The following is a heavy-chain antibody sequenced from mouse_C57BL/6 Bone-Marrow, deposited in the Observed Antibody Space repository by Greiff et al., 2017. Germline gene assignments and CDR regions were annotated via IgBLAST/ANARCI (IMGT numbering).Heavy chain of an antibody. CDR1: GYTFTSYW. J-gene: IGHJ2*01. D-gene: IGHD1-1*01. CDR3: ARGGSSWDY. CDR2: IDPSDSYT. V-gene: IGHV1-59*01. Sequence: QVQLKQPGAELVRPGTSVKLSCKASGYTFTSYWMHWVKQRPGQGLEWIGVIDPSDSYTNYNQKFKGKATLTVDTSSSTAYMQLSSLTSEDSAVYYCARGGSSWDYWGQGTTLTVSS.